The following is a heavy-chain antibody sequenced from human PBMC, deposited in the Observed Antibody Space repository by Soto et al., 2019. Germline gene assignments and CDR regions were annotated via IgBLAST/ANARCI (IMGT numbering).Heavy chain of an antibody. Sequence: LSLTCTVSGGSTRSDNYWSWIRQPPGKGLEWIGHIYYSGNTDYNPSLKSRLAISIDTSKNQFSLKLSSVAAADTAVYFCAREGGESSDGLYYFDSWGQGSLVTVSS. V-gene: IGHV4-30-4*01. CDR1: GGSTRSDNY. D-gene: IGHD3-16*01. J-gene: IGHJ4*02. CDR2: IYYSGNT. CDR3: AREGGESSDGLYYFDS.